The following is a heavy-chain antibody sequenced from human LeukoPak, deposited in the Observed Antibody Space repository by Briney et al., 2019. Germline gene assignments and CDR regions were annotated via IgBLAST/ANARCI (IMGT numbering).Heavy chain of an antibody. CDR2: IWYDGSNK. D-gene: IGHD1-26*01. Sequence: GGSLRLSCAASGFTFSSYGMHWVRQAPGKGLEWVAVIWYDGSNKYYADSVKGRFTISRDNSKNTLYLQMNSLGAEDMAVYYCARGGEWEPHFDYWGQGTLVTVSS. CDR3: ARGGEWEPHFDY. J-gene: IGHJ4*02. V-gene: IGHV3-33*01. CDR1: GFTFSSYG.